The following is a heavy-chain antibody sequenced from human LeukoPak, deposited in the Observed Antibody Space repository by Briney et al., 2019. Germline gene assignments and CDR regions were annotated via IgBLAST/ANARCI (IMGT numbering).Heavy chain of an antibody. V-gene: IGHV1-18*01. CDR2: ISTYKGNT. CDR1: GYIFTSYG. CDR3: ARVTALYYYMDV. Sequence: ASVKVSCKASGYIFTSYGISWVRQAPGQGLEWMGWISTYKGNTNYAQKLQGRVTMTTDTSTSTVYMELRSLRSDDTAVYYCARVTALYYYMDVWGKGTTVTVSS. J-gene: IGHJ6*03.